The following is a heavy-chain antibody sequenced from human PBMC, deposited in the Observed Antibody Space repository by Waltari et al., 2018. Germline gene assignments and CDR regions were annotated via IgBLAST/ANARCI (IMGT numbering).Heavy chain of an antibody. CDR1: SFSGYY. J-gene: IGHJ3*02. Sequence: SFSGYYWSWIRQPPGKGLEWIGEINHSGSTNYNPSLKSRVTISVDTSKNQFSLKLSSVTAADTAVYYCTPTYYYDSSGYSAFDIWGQGTMVTVSS. CDR3: TPTYYYDSSGYSAFDI. CDR2: INHSGST. D-gene: IGHD3-22*01. V-gene: IGHV4-34*01.